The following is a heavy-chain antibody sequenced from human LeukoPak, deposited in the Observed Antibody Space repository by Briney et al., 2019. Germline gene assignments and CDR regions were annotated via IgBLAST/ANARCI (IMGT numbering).Heavy chain of an antibody. CDR2: ISSRGTT. CDR1: GFTFSDYY. D-gene: IGHD3-9*01. Sequence: GGSLRLSCAASGFTFSDYYMSWIRQAPGKGLKWVSYISSRGTTYYADSVKGRFTISRDNARNSLYLQGDSLTAADTAVYYCTRGVPATISGWYFDLWGRGTLVTVSS. J-gene: IGHJ2*01. V-gene: IGHV3-69-1*01. CDR3: TRGVPATISGWYFDL.